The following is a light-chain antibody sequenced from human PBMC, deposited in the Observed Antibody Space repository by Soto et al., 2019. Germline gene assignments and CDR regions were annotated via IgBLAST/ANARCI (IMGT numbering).Light chain of an antibody. CDR2: DAS. CDR3: QQRSNWPPAPT. J-gene: IGKJ4*01. Sequence: EIVLTQSPATLSLSPGERATLSCRASKSVSSYLAWYQQKPGQAPRHLIYDASNRATGIPARFSGSGSGTDFTLTISSLEPEEFAVYYCQQRSNWPPAPTFGGGTKVEIK. CDR1: KSVSSY. V-gene: IGKV3-11*01.